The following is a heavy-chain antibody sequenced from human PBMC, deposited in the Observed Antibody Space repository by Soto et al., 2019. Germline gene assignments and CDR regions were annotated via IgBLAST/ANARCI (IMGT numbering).Heavy chain of an antibody. CDR2: IYSSGST. J-gene: IGHJ4*02. D-gene: IGHD4-17*01. CDR1: GGSISSSSYY. V-gene: IGHV4-39*01. CDR3: ARHWGDYVYFDY. Sequence: SENLSLTCNVSGGSISSSSYYWGWIRQRPGKGQEWIGSIYSSGSTYYNPSLKRRVTISVDTSKNQFSLKLSSVTAADTAVYYCARHWGDYVYFDYWGQGTLVTVSS.